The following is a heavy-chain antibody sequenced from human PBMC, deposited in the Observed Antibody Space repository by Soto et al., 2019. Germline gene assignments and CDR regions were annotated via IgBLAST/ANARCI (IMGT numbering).Heavy chain of an antibody. CDR3: ARGLGKGFDY. CDR1: GGSFSGYY. V-gene: IGHV4-34*01. CDR2: INHSGST. D-gene: IGHD7-27*01. Sequence: SETLSLTCAVYGGSFSGYYWSWIRQPPGKGLEWIGEINHSGSTNYNPSLKSRVTISVDTSKNQFSLKLSSVTAADTAVYYCARGLGKGFDYWGQGTLVTVSS. J-gene: IGHJ4*02.